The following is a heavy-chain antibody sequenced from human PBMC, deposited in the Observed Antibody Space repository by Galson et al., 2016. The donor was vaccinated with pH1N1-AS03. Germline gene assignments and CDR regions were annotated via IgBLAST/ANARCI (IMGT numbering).Heavy chain of an antibody. V-gene: IGHV3-64*01. J-gene: IGHJ4*02. CDR2: FSGIGGRT. CDR1: GFTLSKYG. D-gene: IGHD5-12*01. CDR3: ARDDSGYAY. Sequence: SLRLSCAASGFTLSKYGMHWVRQAPGKGLEFVSAFSGIGGRTFYANSVKGRFIVSRDTSKNTLSLQMGSLKIEDTAVYYCARDDSGYAYWGQGTPVTVSS.